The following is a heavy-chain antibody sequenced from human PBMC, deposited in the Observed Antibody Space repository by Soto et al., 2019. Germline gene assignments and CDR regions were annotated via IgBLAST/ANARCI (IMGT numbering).Heavy chain of an antibody. Sequence: LRLSCATSGFTFSSYSMHWFRQAPGKGLEWVAVISSDGGITIYADSVKGRFTIYRDNSKSTLYLHMNSLRPEDTAVYYCAREVVTTQWYFDHWGQGIVVPVSS. V-gene: IGHV3-30-3*01. CDR1: GFTFSSYS. D-gene: IGHD1-1*01. CDR3: AREVVTTQWYFDH. CDR2: ISSDGGIT. J-gene: IGHJ4*02.